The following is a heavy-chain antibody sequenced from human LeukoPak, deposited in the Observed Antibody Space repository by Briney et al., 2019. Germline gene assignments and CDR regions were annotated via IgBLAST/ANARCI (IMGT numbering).Heavy chain of an antibody. J-gene: IGHJ4*02. CDR2: IYYSGST. D-gene: IGHD2-21*02. V-gene: IGHV4-39*01. Sequence: SETLSLTCTVSGGSNSSSSYYWGWIRQPPGKGLEWIGSIYYSGSTYYNPSLKSRVTISVDTSKNQFSLKLSSVTAADTAVYYCARQSSCGGDCYSPPRDYWGQGTLVTVSS. CDR3: ARQSSCGGDCYSPPRDY. CDR1: GGSNSSSSYY.